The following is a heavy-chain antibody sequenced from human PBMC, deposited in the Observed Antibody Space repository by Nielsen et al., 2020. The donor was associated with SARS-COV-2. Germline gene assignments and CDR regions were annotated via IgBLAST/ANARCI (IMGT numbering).Heavy chain of an antibody. V-gene: IGHV3-48*02. CDR3: AIAGGDLGY. Sequence: GESLKISCAASGFTFDDYAMHWVRQAPGKGLEWVSYISSSSSTIYYADSVKGRFTISRDNAKNSLYLQMNSLRDEDTAVYYCAIAGGDLGYWGQGTLVTVSS. CDR1: GFTFDDYA. CDR2: ISSSSSTI. J-gene: IGHJ4*02. D-gene: IGHD2-21*02.